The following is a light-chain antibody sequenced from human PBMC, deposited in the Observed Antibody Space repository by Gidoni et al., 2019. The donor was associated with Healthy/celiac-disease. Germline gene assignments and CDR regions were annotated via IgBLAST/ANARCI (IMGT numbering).Light chain of an antibody. V-gene: IGKV3-11*01. CDR2: DAS. Sequence: EIVLTQSPATLSLSPGERATLSCRASQSVSSYLAWYQQKPGQAPRLLIYDASNRATGIPARFSGSGSGTDFTLTISSLEPKDFAVYYCQQRSNWPPLLTFGPGTKVDIK. CDR3: QQRSNWPPLLT. J-gene: IGKJ3*01. CDR1: QSVSSY.